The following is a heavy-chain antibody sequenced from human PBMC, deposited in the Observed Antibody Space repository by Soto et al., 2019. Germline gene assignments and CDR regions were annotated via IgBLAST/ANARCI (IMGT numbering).Heavy chain of an antibody. CDR2: ISAYNGNT. D-gene: IGHD3-10*01. CDR1: GYTFTSYG. CDR3: ARGMDYGSGSYSPDFDY. V-gene: IGHV1-18*01. J-gene: IGHJ4*02. Sequence: GASVKVSCTASGYTFTSYGISWVRQAHGQGLEWMGWISAYNGNTNYAQKLQGRVTMTTDTSTSTAYMELRSLRSDDTAVYYCARGMDYGSGSYSPDFDYWGQGTLVTVSS.